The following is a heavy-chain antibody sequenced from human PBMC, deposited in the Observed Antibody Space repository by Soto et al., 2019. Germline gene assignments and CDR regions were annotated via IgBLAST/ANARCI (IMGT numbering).Heavy chain of an antibody. Sequence: QVQLQESGPGLVKPSQTLSLTCTVSGGSISSGGYYWSWIRQHPGKGLEWIGYIYYSGSTYYNPSLKSRVTISVDRSKNQFSLKLSSVTAADTAVYYCARARATVTVYNWFDPWGQGTLVTVSS. CDR1: GGSISSGGYY. V-gene: IGHV4-31*03. CDR2: IYYSGST. D-gene: IGHD4-17*01. J-gene: IGHJ5*02. CDR3: ARARATVTVYNWFDP.